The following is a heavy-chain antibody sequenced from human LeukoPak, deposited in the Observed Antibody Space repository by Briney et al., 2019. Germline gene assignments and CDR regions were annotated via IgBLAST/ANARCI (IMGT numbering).Heavy chain of an antibody. D-gene: IGHD6-13*01. CDR2: IIPIFGTA. CDR3: AGERAAAGTFGY. CDR1: GGTFSSYA. J-gene: IGHJ4*02. V-gene: IGHV1-69*06. Sequence: GASVKVSCKASGGTFSSYAISWVRQAPGQGLEWMGGIIPIFGTANYAQKFQGRVTITADKSTSTAYMELSSLRSEDTAVYYCAGERAAAGTFGYWGQGTLVTVSS.